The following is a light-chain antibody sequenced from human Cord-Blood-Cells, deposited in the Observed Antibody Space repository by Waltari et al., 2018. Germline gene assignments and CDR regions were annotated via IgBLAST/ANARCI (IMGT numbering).Light chain of an antibody. CDR3: QQYGSSPT. CDR1: QSVSSSY. Sequence: DIVLTQSPGTLSLSPGERATLSCRASQSVSSSYLAWYQQKPGQAPRLLIYGASSRATGIPDRFSGSGSGTDFTRTISRLEPEDFAVYYCQQYGSSPTFGQGTKVEIK. CDR2: GAS. V-gene: IGKV3-20*01. J-gene: IGKJ1*01.